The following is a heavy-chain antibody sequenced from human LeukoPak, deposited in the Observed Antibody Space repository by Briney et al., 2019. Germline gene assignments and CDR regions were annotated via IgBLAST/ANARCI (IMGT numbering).Heavy chain of an antibody. V-gene: IGHV1-2*02. D-gene: IGHD1-26*01. CDR3: ARDPRRVRGSYPDY. CDR2: INPNSGGT. J-gene: IGHJ4*02. CDR1: GYTFTVYY. Sequence: ASVSVSYTASGYTFTVYYMHWVRPAPGQGREWMGWINPNSGGTNYAQKFQRRVTMTSDTSISTAYMELSRLRSDDTAVYYCARDPRRVRGSYPDYRGQGTLVPVSP.